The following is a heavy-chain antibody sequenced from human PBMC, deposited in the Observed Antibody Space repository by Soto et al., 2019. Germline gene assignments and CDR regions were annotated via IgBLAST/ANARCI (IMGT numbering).Heavy chain of an antibody. D-gene: IGHD3-10*01. CDR2: INHSGST. J-gene: IGHJ6*03. CDR3: ARGEDGAQPYYYYMDV. Sequence: SETLSLTCAVYGGSFSGYYWSWIRQPPGKGLEWIGEINHSGSTNYNPSLKSRVTISVDTSKNKFSLKLSSVTAADTAVYYCARGEDGAQPYYYYMDVWGKGTTVTVSS. CDR1: GGSFSGYY. V-gene: IGHV4-34*01.